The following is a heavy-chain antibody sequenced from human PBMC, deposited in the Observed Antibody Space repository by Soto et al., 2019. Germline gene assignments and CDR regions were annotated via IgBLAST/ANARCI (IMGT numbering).Heavy chain of an antibody. J-gene: IGHJ6*02. CDR1: GYTFTGYY. CDR2: INPNSGGT. D-gene: IGHD2-2*01. CDR3: ARGAPIVLVPVATILYYCGMDV. Sequence: ASVKVSCKASGYTFTGYYMHWVRQAPGQGLEWMGWINPNSGGTNYAQKFQGRVTMTRDTSISTAYMELSRLRSDDTAVYYCARGAPIVLVPVATILYYCGMDVWGQGTTVTVSS. V-gene: IGHV1-2*02.